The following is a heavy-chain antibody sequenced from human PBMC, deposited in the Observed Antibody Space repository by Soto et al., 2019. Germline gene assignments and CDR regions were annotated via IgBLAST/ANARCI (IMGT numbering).Heavy chain of an antibody. CDR2: FRESGGTT. CDR1: GFGFTFSTSA. Sequence: GGSLRLSCAASGFGFTFSTSAMSWVRQAPGKGLEWVSTFRESGGTTHYANSVKGRFTISRDTSKNMLYLQMNSLRAEDTAIYYCAKDSRRAIISHTHDYWGHGTLVTVSS. J-gene: IGHJ4*01. CDR3: AKDSRRAIISHTHDY. V-gene: IGHV3-23*01. D-gene: IGHD2-2*01.